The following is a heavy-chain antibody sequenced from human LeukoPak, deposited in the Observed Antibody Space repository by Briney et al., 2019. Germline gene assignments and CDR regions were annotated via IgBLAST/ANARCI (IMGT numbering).Heavy chain of an antibody. CDR2: CRNKAESYTT. Sequence: GGSLRLSCAASGFTFSDHYMDWVRQAPGKGLEWVGRCRNKAESYTTEYAASVKGRFTISRDDSKNSLYLQMNSLKTEDTAVYYCARETLGLFEYWGQGTLVTVSS. CDR1: GFTFSDHY. CDR3: ARETLGLFEY. J-gene: IGHJ4*02. V-gene: IGHV3-72*01.